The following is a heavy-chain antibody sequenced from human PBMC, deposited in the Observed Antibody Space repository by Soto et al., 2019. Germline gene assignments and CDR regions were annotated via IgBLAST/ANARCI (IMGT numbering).Heavy chain of an antibody. J-gene: IGHJ5*02. Sequence: GGSLRLSCGASGFAFSSYSMNWFRQAPGKGLEWVSSISSSSSYIYYADSVKGRFTISRDNAKNSLYLQMNSLRAEDTAVYYCARDRIAAAGNWFDPWGQGTLVTVSS. V-gene: IGHV3-21*01. CDR1: GFAFSSYS. CDR3: ARDRIAAAGNWFDP. D-gene: IGHD6-13*01. CDR2: ISSSSSYI.